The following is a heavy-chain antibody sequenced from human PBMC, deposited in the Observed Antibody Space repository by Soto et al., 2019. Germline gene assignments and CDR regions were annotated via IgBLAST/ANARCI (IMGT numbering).Heavy chain of an antibody. D-gene: IGHD6-13*01. CDR3: ASALLAAPGRFDYFDY. CDR2: IFYRGST. Sequence: QVQLQESGPGLVKPSQTLSLTCTVSGGSINSGGYYWSWIRQHPGKGLEWIGYIFYRGSTFYSPSLKSRVTISLDTSKNQFSLNLSSVTAADTAVYYCASALLAAPGRFDYFDYWGQGTLVSVSS. CDR1: GGSINSGGYY. J-gene: IGHJ4*02. V-gene: IGHV4-31*03.